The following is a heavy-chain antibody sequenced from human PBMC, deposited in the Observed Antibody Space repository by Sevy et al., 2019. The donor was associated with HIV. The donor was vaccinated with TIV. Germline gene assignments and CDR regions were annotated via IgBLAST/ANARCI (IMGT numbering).Heavy chain of an antibody. Sequence: GGSLRLSCAASGVTFNSNAMSWVRQAPGKGLEWVSTISGSGGYTYYADSVKGRFTISRDNSRNTVYLEMNSLRAEDMAVYYCTNRGVVIITGFEFWGQGTLVTVSS. J-gene: IGHJ4*02. CDR3: TNRGVVIITGFEF. D-gene: IGHD1-20*01. V-gene: IGHV3-23*01. CDR2: ISGSGGYT. CDR1: GVTFNSNA.